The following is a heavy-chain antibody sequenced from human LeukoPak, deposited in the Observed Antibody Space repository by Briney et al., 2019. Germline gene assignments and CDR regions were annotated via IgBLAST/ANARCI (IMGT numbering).Heavy chain of an antibody. Sequence: PGGSLRLSCAASGFTFSSYAMHWVRQAPGKGLEWVAVISYDGSNKYYADSVKGRFTISRDNSKNTLYLQMNSLRAEDTAVYYCAKDREAGESYYYYMDVWGKGTTVTVSS. J-gene: IGHJ6*03. CDR2: ISYDGSNK. CDR3: AKDREAGESYYYYMDV. CDR1: GFTFSSYA. D-gene: IGHD3-16*01. V-gene: IGHV3-30*04.